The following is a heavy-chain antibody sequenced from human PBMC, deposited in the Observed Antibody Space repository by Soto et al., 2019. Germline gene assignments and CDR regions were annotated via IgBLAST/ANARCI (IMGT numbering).Heavy chain of an antibody. CDR1: GGSFSSYH. CDR3: ARGYDTALAPIF. V-gene: IGHV4-34*01. Sequence: NPXETLSLTCAVYGGSFSSYHWSWIGQTPGKGLEWIGGINHLTTTNYNPSLNSRVIISLDTPKNQFSLKLSSVTAADTAVYYCARGYDTALAPIFWGQGIQVTVSS. J-gene: IGHJ4*02. CDR2: INHLTTT. D-gene: IGHD5-18*01.